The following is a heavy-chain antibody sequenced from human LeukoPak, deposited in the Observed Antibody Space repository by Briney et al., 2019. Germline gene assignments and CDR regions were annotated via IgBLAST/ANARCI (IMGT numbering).Heavy chain of an antibody. CDR3: ARDIVVVPAVKEIGLWFDP. CDR1: GYTFTSYY. Sequence: ASVKVSCKASGYTFTSYYMHRVRQAPGQGLEWMGIINPSGGSTSYAQKFQGRVTMTRDMSTSTVYMELSSLRSEDTAVYYCARDIVVVPAVKEIGLWFDPWGQGTLVTVSS. V-gene: IGHV1-46*01. CDR2: INPSGGST. J-gene: IGHJ5*02. D-gene: IGHD2-2*01.